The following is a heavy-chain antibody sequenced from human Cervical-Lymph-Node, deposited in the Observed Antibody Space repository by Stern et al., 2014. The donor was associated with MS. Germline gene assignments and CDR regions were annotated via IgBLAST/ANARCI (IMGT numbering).Heavy chain of an antibody. CDR1: GLSLTTSAGG. J-gene: IGHJ4*02. D-gene: IGHD3-16*02. CDR2: IFGDADK. V-gene: IGHV2-5*02. Sequence: ESGPTLVKPTQTLTLTCTFSGLSLTTSAGGVGWIRQPPGKALEWLALIFGDADKRYSPSLKSRLTITKDTSKSQVVLTMTNMDPVDTATYFCAHSVTDYDDVWGTYRKFDYWGQGALVTVSS. CDR3: AHSVTDYDDVWGTYRKFDY.